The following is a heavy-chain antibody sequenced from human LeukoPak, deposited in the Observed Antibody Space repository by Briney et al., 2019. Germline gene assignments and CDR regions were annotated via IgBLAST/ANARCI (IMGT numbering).Heavy chain of an antibody. CDR1: GFTFDDYA. J-gene: IGHJ6*03. V-gene: IGHV3-9*01. CDR2: INWNSGRI. Sequence: GGSLRLSCAASGFTFDDYAMHWVRQAPGKGLEWVSGINWNSGRIGYADSVKGRFTISRDNAKNSLYLQMNSLRAEDTAVYYCAREVQGVYGSGSYTAGYMDVWGKGTTVTVSS. CDR3: AREVQGVYGSGSYTAGYMDV. D-gene: IGHD3-10*01.